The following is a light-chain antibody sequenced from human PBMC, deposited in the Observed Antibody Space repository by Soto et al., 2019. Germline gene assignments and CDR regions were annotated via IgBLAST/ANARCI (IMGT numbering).Light chain of an antibody. CDR2: AAS. CDR3: QQVKGFLLT. CDR1: HDIARW. V-gene: IGKV1-12*01. Sequence: DIQMTQSPSSVSAFVGDRVAITCRASHDIARWLAWYQQQPGKAPRLLIYAASSLQSGVPTRFSGSGSGTDFTLTITNLQPEDSAVYYCQQVKGFLLTFGGGTKVEIK. J-gene: IGKJ4*01.